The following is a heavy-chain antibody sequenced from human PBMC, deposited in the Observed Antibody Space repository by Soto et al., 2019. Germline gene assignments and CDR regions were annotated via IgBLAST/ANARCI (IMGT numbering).Heavy chain of an antibody. Sequence: LSLTCTVSGGSISSYYWSWIRQPPGKGLEWIGYIYYSGSTNYNPSLKSRVTISVDTSKNQFSLKLSSVTAADTAVYYCARASVDTAMVFYYYGMDVWGQGTTVTVSS. CDR1: GGSISSYY. CDR3: ARASVDTAMVFYYYGMDV. V-gene: IGHV4-59*01. J-gene: IGHJ6*02. CDR2: IYYSGST. D-gene: IGHD5-18*01.